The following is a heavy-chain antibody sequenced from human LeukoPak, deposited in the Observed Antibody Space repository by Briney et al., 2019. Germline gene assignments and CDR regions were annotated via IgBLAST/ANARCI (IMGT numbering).Heavy chain of an antibody. D-gene: IGHD6-13*01. CDR3: AKDLNSSSWYANAFDI. CDR2: ISGSGGST. CDR1: GFTFSSYA. J-gene: IGHJ3*02. Sequence: GGSLRLSCAASGFTFSSYAMSWVRQAPGKGLEWVSAISGSGGSTYYADSVKGRFTISRDNSKNTLYLQMNSLRAEDAAVYYCAKDLNSSSWYANAFDIWGQGTMVAVSS. V-gene: IGHV3-23*01.